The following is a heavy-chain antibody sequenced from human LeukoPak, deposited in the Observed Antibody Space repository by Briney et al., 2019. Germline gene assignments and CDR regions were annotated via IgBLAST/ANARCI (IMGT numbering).Heavy chain of an antibody. CDR1: GFTVSSNY. J-gene: IGHJ4*02. V-gene: IGHV3-53*01. Sequence: GGSLRLSCVASGFTVSSNYMSWVRQAPGKGLEWVSAIFSGGSTLYADSVTGRFTISRDNSKNTVYLEMNSLRAEDTAVYYCARDLKTSGWYGDFDYWGQGTLVTVSS. CDR3: ARDLKTSGWYGDFDY. D-gene: IGHD6-19*01. CDR2: IFSGGST.